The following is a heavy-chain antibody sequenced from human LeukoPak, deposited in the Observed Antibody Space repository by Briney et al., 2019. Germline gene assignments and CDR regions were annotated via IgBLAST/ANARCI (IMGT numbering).Heavy chain of an antibody. CDR3: ARLPTFYYDSSGYHYDY. V-gene: IGHV3-23*01. Sequence: GGSLRLSCVASGFTFNNYAMSWVRQAPGRGLEWASSTAGSGLSKDYADSVKGRFTISKDKPKNTLYLQMDNLRAEDTGVYFCARLPTFYYDSSGYHYDYWGQGTLVTVSS. CDR1: GFTFNNYA. J-gene: IGHJ4*02. D-gene: IGHD3-22*01. CDR2: TAGSGLSK.